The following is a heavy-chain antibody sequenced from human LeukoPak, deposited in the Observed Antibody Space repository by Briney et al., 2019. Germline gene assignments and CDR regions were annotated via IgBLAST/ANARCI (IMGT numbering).Heavy chain of an antibody. CDR2: VSWNSASI. D-gene: IGHD5-24*01. V-gene: IGHV3-9*03. Sequence: LGGSLRLSCAASGFTFDDFAMHWVRQAPGKGLEWVSGVSWNSASIGYADSVKGRFTISRDNAKNSLYLQMNSLRAEDMALYYCAKLDGYANWGQGTLVTVSS. CDR3: AKLDGYAN. CDR1: GFTFDDFA. J-gene: IGHJ4*02.